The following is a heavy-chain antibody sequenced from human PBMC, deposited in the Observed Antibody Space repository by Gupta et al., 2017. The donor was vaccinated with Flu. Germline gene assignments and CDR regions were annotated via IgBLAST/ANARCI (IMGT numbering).Heavy chain of an antibody. J-gene: IGHJ3*01. V-gene: IGHV5-51*01. CDR3: ARNISAFDV. CDR2: IYYGESKT. D-gene: IGHD3-10*01. CDR1: GYTFSNSS. Sequence: EPQVVQSGAEGKKLGESLKIYCTDSGYTFSNSSIGWVRHMPGKGLEWVGVIYYGESKTTYSPAFRVRVTLSVDKSIRTAYLQWSSLRASDTGIYYCARNISAFDVWGQGTVVSVSS.